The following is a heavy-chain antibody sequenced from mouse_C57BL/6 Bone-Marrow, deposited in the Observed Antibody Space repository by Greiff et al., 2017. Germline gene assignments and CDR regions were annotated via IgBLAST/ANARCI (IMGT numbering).Heavy chain of an antibody. CDR1: GYTFTSYW. CDR2: IYPGSGRT. Sequence: QVQLQQPGAELVKPGASVKLSCKASGYTFTSYWITWVKQRPGQGLEWIGDIYPGSGRTNYNEKLKSKATLTVDTSSSTAYMQLSSLTSEYPAVYYCARPYYSNYWYFDVWGTGTTVTVSS. J-gene: IGHJ1*03. V-gene: IGHV1-55*01. D-gene: IGHD2-5*01. CDR3: ARPYYSNYWYFDV.